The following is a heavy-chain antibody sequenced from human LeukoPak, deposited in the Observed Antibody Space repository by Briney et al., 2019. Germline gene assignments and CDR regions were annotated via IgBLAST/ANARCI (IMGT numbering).Heavy chain of an antibody. D-gene: IGHD2-2*01. Sequence: PGGSLRLSCAASGFTFSDYYMSWIHQAPGKGLEWVSYISSSGSTIYYADSVKGRFTISRDNAKNSLYLQMNSLRAEDTAVYYCAICLSARTSCYDYWGQGTLVTVSS. CDR1: GFTFSDYY. CDR2: ISSSGSTI. CDR3: AICLSARTSCYDY. J-gene: IGHJ4*02. V-gene: IGHV3-11*01.